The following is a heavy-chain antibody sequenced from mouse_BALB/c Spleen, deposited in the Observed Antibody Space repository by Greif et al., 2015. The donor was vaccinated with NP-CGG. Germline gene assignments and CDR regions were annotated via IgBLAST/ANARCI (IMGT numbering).Heavy chain of an antibody. V-gene: IGHV1-14*01. Sequence: QLQESGPELVKPGASVKMSCKSSGYTLTSYVLHWVRQKPGQGLEWIGYINLYNDGTKYNEKFKGKATLTSDKSSSTAYMELSSLTSEDSAFYYCARRRYDLYYFDSWGQGTTLTVSS. CDR1: GYTLTSYV. D-gene: IGHD2-14*01. CDR3: ARRRYDLYYFDS. J-gene: IGHJ2*01. CDR2: INLYNDGT.